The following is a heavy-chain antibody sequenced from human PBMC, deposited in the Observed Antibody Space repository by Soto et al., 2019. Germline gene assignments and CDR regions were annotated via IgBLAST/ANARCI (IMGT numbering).Heavy chain of an antibody. CDR1: GFTFSSYG. CDR3: AKGSGWPPYYGMDV. V-gene: IGHV3-30*18. CDR2: ISYDGSNK. J-gene: IGHJ6*02. D-gene: IGHD6-19*01. Sequence: QPGGSLRLSCAASGFTFSSYGMHWVRQAPGKGLEWVAVISYDGSNKYYADSVKGRFTISRDNSKNTLYLQMNSLRAEDTAVYYCAKGSGWPPYYGMDVWGQGTTVTVSS.